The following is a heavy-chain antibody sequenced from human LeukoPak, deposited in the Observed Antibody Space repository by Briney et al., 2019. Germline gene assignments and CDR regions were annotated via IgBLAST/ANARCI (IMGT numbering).Heavy chain of an antibody. D-gene: IGHD3-9*01. V-gene: IGHV4-59*01. CDR2: FYYSRDT. Sequence: SETLSLTCTVSGGSMRGFYWSWIRQRPGKGLEWIGYFYYSRDTNYNPALKSRVTISVDTSKNQSSLEVNSLTAADTAVYYCARWNYDILTGYRYFDYWGQGTLVTVSS. CDR1: GGSMRGFY. J-gene: IGHJ4*02. CDR3: ARWNYDILTGYRYFDY.